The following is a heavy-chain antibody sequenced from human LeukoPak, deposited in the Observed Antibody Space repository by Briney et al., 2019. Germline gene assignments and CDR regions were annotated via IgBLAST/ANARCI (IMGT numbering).Heavy chain of an antibody. D-gene: IGHD6-19*01. CDR3: THRRVAVGLEY. CDR1: GGSISSSSYY. J-gene: IGHJ4*02. Sequence: TLSLTCTVSGGSISSSSYYWGWIRQPPGKALEWLAIIYWHDEKHYSPSLKSRLTITKDTSKNQVVLTMTNMDPVDTATYYCTHRRVAVGLEYWGQGNLVTVSS. V-gene: IGHV2-5*01. CDR2: IYWHDEK.